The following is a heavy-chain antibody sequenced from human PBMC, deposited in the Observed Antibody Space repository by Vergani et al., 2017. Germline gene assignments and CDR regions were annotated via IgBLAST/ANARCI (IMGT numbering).Heavy chain of an antibody. J-gene: IGHJ6*02. CDR2: IKQDGSEK. CDR1: GFTFSSYW. V-gene: IGHV3-7*01. Sequence: EVQLVESGGGLVQPGGSLRLSCAASGFTFSSYWMSWVRQAPGKGLEWVANIKQDGSEKYYVDSVKGRFTISRDNAKNSLYLQMNSLRAEDTAVYYCARGVPMVRGVIPGYMDVWGQGTTVTVSS. CDR3: ARGVPMVRGVIPGYMDV. D-gene: IGHD3-10*01.